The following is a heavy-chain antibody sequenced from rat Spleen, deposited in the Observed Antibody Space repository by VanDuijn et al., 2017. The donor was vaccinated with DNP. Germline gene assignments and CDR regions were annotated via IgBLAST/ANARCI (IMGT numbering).Heavy chain of an antibody. CDR1: GLTFSDYA. CDR2: IIYDGNRT. J-gene: IGHJ4*01. CDR3: ARVMTTGAMDT. D-gene: IGHD5-1*01. Sequence: EVQLVESGGGLVQPGNSLKLSCAASGLTFSDYAMAWVRQSPKKGLEWVATIIYDGNRTYYRDSVKGRFTISRDTAKSTLYLQMDSLRSEDTATYYCARVMTTGAMDTWGQGTSVTVSS. V-gene: IGHV5S10*01.